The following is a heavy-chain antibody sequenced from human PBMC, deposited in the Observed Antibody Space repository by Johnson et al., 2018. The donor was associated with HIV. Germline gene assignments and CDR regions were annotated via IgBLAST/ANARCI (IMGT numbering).Heavy chain of an antibody. J-gene: IGHJ3*02. CDR3: ARELLWFGRGAFDT. CDR2: IQNDGTNK. V-gene: IGHV3-30*02. D-gene: IGHD3-10*01. CDR1: GFSISNYG. Sequence: VQLVESGGGVVQPGESLRLSCAASGFSISNYGVHWVRQAPGKGLEWVAFIQNDGTNKYYADFVKGRFTISRDNSKNTLYLQMNSLRAEDTAVYNCARELLWFGRGAFDTWGQGTMVTVSS.